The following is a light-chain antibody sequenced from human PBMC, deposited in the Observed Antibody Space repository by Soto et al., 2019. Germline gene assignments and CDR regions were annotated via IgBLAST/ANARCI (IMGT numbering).Light chain of an antibody. CDR3: SSYTSSSTLI. V-gene: IGLV2-14*01. CDR2: EVS. J-gene: IGLJ2*01. Sequence: QAVVTQPASVSGSPGQSITISCTGTSSDVGGYNYVSWYQQHPGKAPKLMIYEVSNRPSGVSNRFSGSKSGNTASLTISRLQGEDEADYYCSSYTSSSTLIFGGGTKVTVL. CDR1: SSDVGGYNY.